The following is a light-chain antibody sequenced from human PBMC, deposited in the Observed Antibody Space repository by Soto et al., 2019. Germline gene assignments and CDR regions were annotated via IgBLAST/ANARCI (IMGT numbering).Light chain of an antibody. Sequence: DIQMTQSPSILSASLGDRVTITCRASQSIRSWLAWYQQKPGKAPKLLIYDAYSLESGVPSRFSGRRSGTEFTLTIAGLQPEDFATYYCQQYESYSPLTFXGGTKVDIK. CDR3: QQYESYSPLT. V-gene: IGKV1-5*01. CDR2: DAY. CDR1: QSIRSW. J-gene: IGKJ4*01.